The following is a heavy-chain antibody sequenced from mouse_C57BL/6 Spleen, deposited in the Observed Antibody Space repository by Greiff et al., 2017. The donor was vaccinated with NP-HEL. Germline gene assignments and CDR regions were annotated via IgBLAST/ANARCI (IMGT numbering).Heavy chain of an antibody. Sequence: QVQLQQPGTELVKPGASVKLFCKASGYTFTSYWMHWVKQRPGQGLEWIGNINPSNGGTNYNEKFKSKATLTVDKSSSTAYMQLSSLTSEDSAVYYCARSQARDYAMDYWGQGTSVTVSS. CDR2: INPSNGGT. CDR1: GYTFTSYW. CDR3: ARSQARDYAMDY. V-gene: IGHV1-53*01. J-gene: IGHJ4*01. D-gene: IGHD3-2*02.